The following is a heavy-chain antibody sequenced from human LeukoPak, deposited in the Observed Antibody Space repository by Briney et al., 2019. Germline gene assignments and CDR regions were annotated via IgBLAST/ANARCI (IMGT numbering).Heavy chain of an antibody. D-gene: IGHD3-22*01. J-gene: IGHJ5*02. Sequence: SETLSLTCTVSGDSISNSAYHWGWIRQPPGKGLEYIGRISYTGSTNYNPSLKSRVTISVDTSKNQFSLKLSSVTAADTAVYYCATDITMMNKWRWWFDPWGQGTLVTVSS. CDR3: ATDITMMNKWRWWFDP. CDR2: ISYTGST. V-gene: IGHV4-39*07. CDR1: GDSISNSAYH.